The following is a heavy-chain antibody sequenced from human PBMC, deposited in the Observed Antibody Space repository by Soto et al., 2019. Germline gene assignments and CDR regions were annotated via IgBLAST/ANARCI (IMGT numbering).Heavy chain of an antibody. CDR3: ARDVAVAGTWQYYFDY. V-gene: IGHV1-69*13. CDR2: IIPIFGTA. CDR1: GGTFSSYA. D-gene: IGHD6-19*01. J-gene: IGHJ4*02. Sequence: VKVSCKASGGTFSSYAISWVRQAPGQGLEWMGGIIPIFGTANYAQKFQGRVTITADESTSTAYMELSSLRSEDTAVYYCARDVAVAGTWQYYFDYWGQGTLVTVSS.